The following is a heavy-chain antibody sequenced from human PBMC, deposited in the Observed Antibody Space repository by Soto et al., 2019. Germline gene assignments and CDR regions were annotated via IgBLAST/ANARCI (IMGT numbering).Heavy chain of an antibody. J-gene: IGHJ4*02. CDR3: ARDKGYDILTGPFDY. CDR2: ISAYNGNT. D-gene: IGHD3-9*01. CDR1: GYTFTSYG. Sequence: ASVKVSFKASGYTFTSYGISWVRQAPGQGLEWMGWISAYNGNTNYAQKFQGRVTITADKSTSTAYMELSSLRSEDTAVYYCARDKGYDILTGPFDYWGQGTLVTVSS. V-gene: IGHV1-18*01.